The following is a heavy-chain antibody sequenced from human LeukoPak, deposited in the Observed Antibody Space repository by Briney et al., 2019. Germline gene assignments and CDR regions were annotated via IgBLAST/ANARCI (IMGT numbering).Heavy chain of an antibody. CDR2: MIGSGGNT. V-gene: IGHV3-23*01. D-gene: IGHD4-11*01. CDR3: AKRAYSNYDFDY. J-gene: IGHJ4*02. Sequence: GGSLRLSCAASGFTFSSYAMSWVRQAPGKGLEWVSTMIGSGGNTYYADSVKGRFTISRDNSKNTLYLQMNNLRAEDTAVYYCAKRAYSNYDFDYWGQGTLVTVSS. CDR1: GFTFSSYA.